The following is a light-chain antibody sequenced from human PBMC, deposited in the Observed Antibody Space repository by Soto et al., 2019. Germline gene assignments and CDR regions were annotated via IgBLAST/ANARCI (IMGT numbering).Light chain of an antibody. CDR2: GTS. Sequence: EIVVTQSPATLSVSPGERATLSCRASQSVGSNFAWYQQQPGQAPRLLIYGTSSRAAGIPARFSGSGSGTEFTLTISSLQSEDFAVYYCQQYNNWPPITFGQGTRLEIK. J-gene: IGKJ5*01. CDR3: QQYNNWPPIT. CDR1: QSVGSN. V-gene: IGKV3-15*01.